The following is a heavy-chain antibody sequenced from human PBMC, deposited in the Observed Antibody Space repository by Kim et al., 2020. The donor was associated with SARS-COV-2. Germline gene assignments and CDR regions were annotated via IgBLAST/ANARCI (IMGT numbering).Heavy chain of an antibody. D-gene: IGHD6-13*01. V-gene: IGHV4-59*08. CDR1: GGSISSYY. CDR2: IYYSGST. CDR3: ARQALGIAAAGIYYYYGMDV. J-gene: IGHJ6*02. Sequence: SETLSLTCTVSGGSISSYYWSWIRQPPGKGLEWIGYIYYSGSTNYNPSLKSRVTISVDTSKNQFSLKLSSVTAADTAVYYCARQALGIAAAGIYYYYGMDVWGQGTTVTVSS.